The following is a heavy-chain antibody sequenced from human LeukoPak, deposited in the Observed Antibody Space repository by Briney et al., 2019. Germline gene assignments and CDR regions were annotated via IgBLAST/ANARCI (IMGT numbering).Heavy chain of an antibody. J-gene: IGHJ4*02. CDR2: VNANSGDT. CDR1: AYTFTGYY. D-gene: IGHD3-3*01. V-gene: IGHV1-2*02. Sequence: GASVKVSCTASAYTFTGYYMHWVRQAPGQGLEWMGWVNANSGDTKYAQNFQGRVTMTRDTSISTAYMELSSLRSDDTAVYYCVRDNFWSGYYIDYWGQGTQVTVSS. CDR3: VRDNFWSGYYIDY.